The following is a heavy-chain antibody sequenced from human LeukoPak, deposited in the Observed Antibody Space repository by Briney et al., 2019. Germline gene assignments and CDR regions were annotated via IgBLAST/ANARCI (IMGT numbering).Heavy chain of an antibody. J-gene: IGHJ4*02. V-gene: IGHV3-30*02. CDR1: GFTFSSYG. CDR3: AKVLGSTFGVDLHDY. Sequence: PGGSLRLSCAASGFTFSSYGMHWVRQAPGKGLEWVAFIRYDGSNKYYADSVKGRFTISRANSKNTLYLQMNSLRAEDTAVYYCAKVLGSTFGVDLHDYWGQGTLVTVSS. CDR2: IRYDGSNK. D-gene: IGHD3-3*01.